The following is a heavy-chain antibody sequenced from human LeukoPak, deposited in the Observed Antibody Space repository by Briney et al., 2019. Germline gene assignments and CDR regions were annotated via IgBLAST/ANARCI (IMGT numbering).Heavy chain of an antibody. V-gene: IGHV3-53*01. CDR3: AKDRIEYSRSDDFDY. CDR2: IYSGGST. Sequence: GGSLRLSCAASGFTVSSNYMSWVRQAPGKGLVWVSVIYSGGSTYYADSVKGRFIISRDNSENTPYLKMNSLRAENTAVYYVAKDRIEYSRSDDFDYWGQGTLVTVSS. D-gene: IGHD6-6*01. J-gene: IGHJ4*02. CDR1: GFTVSSNY.